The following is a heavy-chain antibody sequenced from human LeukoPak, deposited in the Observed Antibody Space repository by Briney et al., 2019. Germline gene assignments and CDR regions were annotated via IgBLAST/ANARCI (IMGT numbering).Heavy chain of an antibody. D-gene: IGHD2/OR15-2a*01. J-gene: IGHJ4*02. CDR1: GFTFSSYG. Sequence: GGSLRLSCAASGFTFSSYGMHWVRQAPGKGLEWVAVIWYDGSNKYYADSVKGRFTISRDNSKNTLYLQMSSLRAEDTAVYYCAKGASWYYGGVDYWGQGTLVTVSS. CDR3: AKGASWYYGGVDY. CDR2: IWYDGSNK. V-gene: IGHV3-33*06.